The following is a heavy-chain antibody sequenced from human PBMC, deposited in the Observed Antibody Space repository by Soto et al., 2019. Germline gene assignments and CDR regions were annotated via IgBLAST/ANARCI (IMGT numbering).Heavy chain of an antibody. Sequence: GASVKVSCKASGYTFTDYFMYWVRQAPGQGLEWMGWINPKSGGTNYAQKFQDRVTMARDTSINTAYMELSRLRSDDTAMYYCAKAKFGSSTWYYYGMDVWGQGTTVTVSS. CDR3: AKAKFGSSTWYYYGMDV. CDR1: GYTFTDYF. CDR2: INPKSGGT. V-gene: IGHV1-2*02. D-gene: IGHD6-13*01. J-gene: IGHJ6*02.